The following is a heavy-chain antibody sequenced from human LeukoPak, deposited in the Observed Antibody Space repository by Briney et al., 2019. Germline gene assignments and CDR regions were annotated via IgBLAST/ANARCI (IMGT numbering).Heavy chain of an antibody. Sequence: PGGSLRLSCAASGFTFSSYAMHWVRQAPGKGLEYVSAISSNGGSTYYANSVKGRFTISRDNSKNTLYLQMGSLRAEDMAVYYCARTYCSGGSCYQRGAFDIWGQGTMVTVSS. CDR3: ARTYCSGGSCYQRGAFDI. CDR1: GFTFSSYA. CDR2: ISSNGGST. D-gene: IGHD2-15*01. J-gene: IGHJ3*02. V-gene: IGHV3-64*01.